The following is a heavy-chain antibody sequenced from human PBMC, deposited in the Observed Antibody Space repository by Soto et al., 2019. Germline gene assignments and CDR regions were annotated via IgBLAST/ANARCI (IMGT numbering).Heavy chain of an antibody. Sequence: QITLRESGPALVKPTQTLTLTCTFSGFSLTTSGEGVGWIRQPPGKAPEWLALIYWDDDKRYSPSLKNRLTISGDTSRSQVVLTMTNMDPVDTATYYCAHRKKTVIVATYFDYWGQGTPVTVSS. V-gene: IGHV2-5*02. CDR2: IYWDDDK. D-gene: IGHD1-1*01. J-gene: IGHJ4*02. CDR1: GFSLTTSGEG. CDR3: AHRKKTVIVATYFDY.